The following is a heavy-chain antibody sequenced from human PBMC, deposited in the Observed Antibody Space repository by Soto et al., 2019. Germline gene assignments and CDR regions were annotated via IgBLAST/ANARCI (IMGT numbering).Heavy chain of an antibody. J-gene: IGHJ6*02. CDR3: ARDEITTKYYYYGMDV. V-gene: IGHV1-3*01. Sequence: ASVKVSCKASGYTFTSYAMHWVRQAPGQRLEWMGWINAGNGNTKYSQKFQGRVTITRDTSASTAYMELSSLRSEDTAVYYCARDEITTKYYYYGMDVWGQGTTVTVSS. D-gene: IGHD3-16*01. CDR1: GYTFTSYA. CDR2: INAGNGNT.